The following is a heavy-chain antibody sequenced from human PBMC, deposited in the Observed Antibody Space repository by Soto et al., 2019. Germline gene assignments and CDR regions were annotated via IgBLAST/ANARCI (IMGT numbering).Heavy chain of an antibody. CDR2: INPSRGST. D-gene: IGHD5-12*01. J-gene: IGHJ5*02. V-gene: IGHV1-46*01. CDR3: AREPPATDIGATIDIP. Sequence: ASVKVSCKASGYTFPRYYMQWVRQAPGQGLEWMGIINPSRGSTSYAQKFQGRVTMTRDTSTSTVYMELSSLRSEETAVYFCAREPPATDIGATIDIPWGQGTLVTVSS. CDR1: GYTFPRYY.